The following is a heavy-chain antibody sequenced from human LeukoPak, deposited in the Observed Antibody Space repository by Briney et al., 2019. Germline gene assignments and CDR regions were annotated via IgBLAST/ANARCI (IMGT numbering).Heavy chain of an antibody. D-gene: IGHD6-13*01. CDR3: ARESSAAGNFDY. J-gene: IGHJ4*02. CDR1: GFTFSSYA. CDR2: ISGSGGST. Sequence: PGGSLRLSCAASGFTFSSYAMSWVRQAPGKGLEWVSAISGSGGSTYYADSVRGRFTISRDNSKNTLYLQMNSLRAEDTAVYYCARESSAAGNFDYWGQGTLVTVSS. V-gene: IGHV3-23*01.